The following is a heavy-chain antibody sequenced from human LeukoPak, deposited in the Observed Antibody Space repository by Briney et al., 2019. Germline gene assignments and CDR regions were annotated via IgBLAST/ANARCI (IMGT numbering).Heavy chain of an antibody. V-gene: IGHV1-69*06. CDR2: IITMFSTS. Sequence: GASVKVSCKASGGALSSYAISWVRQAPGQGLEWMGGIITMFSTSNYAQKFQGRVAITADKSTSTVYMELSSLRSEDTAIYYCARQAARWEDWFDPWGQGTLVTVYS. J-gene: IGHJ5*02. CDR1: GGALSSYA. D-gene: IGHD6-25*01. CDR3: ARQAARWEDWFDP.